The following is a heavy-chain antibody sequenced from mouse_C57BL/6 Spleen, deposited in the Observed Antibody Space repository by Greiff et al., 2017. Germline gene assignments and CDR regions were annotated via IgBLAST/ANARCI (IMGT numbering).Heavy chain of an antibody. CDR2: ISYDGSN. V-gene: IGHV3-6*01. Sequence: EVQLVESGPGLVKPSQSLSLTCSVTGYSITSGYYWNWIRQFPGNKLEWMGYISYDGSNNYNPSLKNRISITRDTSKNQFFLKLNSVTTEDTATYYCARVLRGYFDVWGTGTTVTVSS. D-gene: IGHD1-1*01. CDR1: GYSITSGYY. CDR3: ARVLRGYFDV. J-gene: IGHJ1*03.